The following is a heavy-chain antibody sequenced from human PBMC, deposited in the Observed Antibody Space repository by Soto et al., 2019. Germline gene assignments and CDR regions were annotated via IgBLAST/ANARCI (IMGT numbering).Heavy chain of an antibody. V-gene: IGHV3-23*01. Sequence: EGQLLESGGGLVQPGGSLRLSCAASGFTFSMYSMSWVRQAPGKGLEWVSAINNGGTFQLYADSVQGRFTISRDNSHHALSLQVSSLRAEDAAVYYCAQRTYESDGPGAFDIWGQGKMVTVSS. J-gene: IGHJ3*02. CDR1: GFTFSMYS. CDR2: INNGGTFQ. CDR3: AQRTYESDGPGAFDI. D-gene: IGHD3-22*01.